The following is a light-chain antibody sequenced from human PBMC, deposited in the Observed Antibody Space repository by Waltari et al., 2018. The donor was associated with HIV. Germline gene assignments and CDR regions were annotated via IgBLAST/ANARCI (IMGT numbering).Light chain of an antibody. CDR2: DDS. V-gene: IGLV3-21*02. CDR3: QVWGSSSDHVV. J-gene: IGLJ2*01. CDR1: NIESKT. Sequence: SYVLTQPPSVSVAPGQPARITCGGNNIESKTIHWYQQKPGQAPVLVVYDDSDRPSGIPERFSGPNSGNTATLTISRVEAGGEADYYCQVWGSSSDHVVFGGGTKLTVL.